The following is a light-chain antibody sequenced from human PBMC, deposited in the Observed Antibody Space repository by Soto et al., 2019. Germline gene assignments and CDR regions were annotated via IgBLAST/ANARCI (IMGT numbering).Light chain of an antibody. Sequence: EIVMTQSPATLSVSPGERATLSCRASQSVSSNLAWYQQKPGQAPRLLIYGASTRATGIPARFSGGGSGTKFTLTISSLQSEDFAVYYCQHYHNWPPWTFGQGTKVEVK. J-gene: IGKJ1*01. CDR2: GAS. CDR3: QHYHNWPPWT. V-gene: IGKV3-15*01. CDR1: QSVSSN.